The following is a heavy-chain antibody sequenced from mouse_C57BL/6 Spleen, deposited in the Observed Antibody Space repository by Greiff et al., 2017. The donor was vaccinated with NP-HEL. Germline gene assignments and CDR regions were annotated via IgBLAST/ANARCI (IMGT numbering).Heavy chain of an antibody. CDR2: IYWDDDK. V-gene: IGHV8-12*01. J-gene: IGHJ1*03. CDR1: GFSLSTSGMG. CDR3: ARAYYSNYGWYFDV. D-gene: IGHD2-5*01. Sequence: ESGPGILQSSQTLSLTCSFSGFSLSTSGMGVSWIRQPSGKGLERLAHIYWDDDKRYHPSLKSRLTISKDTSRNQVFLKITSVDTADTATYYCARAYYSNYGWYFDVWGTGTTVTVSS.